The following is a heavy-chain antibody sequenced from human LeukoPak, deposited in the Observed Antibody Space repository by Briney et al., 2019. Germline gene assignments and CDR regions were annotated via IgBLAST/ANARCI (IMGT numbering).Heavy chain of an antibody. Sequence: SETLSLTCAVPAYSITSGYYWGWIRQPPGKGLEWIGNIYHSGSTYYNPSLKSRVTISVDTSKNQFSLRLTSVTAADTAVYYCARRYYYASSTYSDAFDLWGQGTIVTVSS. D-gene: IGHD3-22*01. CDR1: AYSITSGYY. J-gene: IGHJ3*01. CDR2: IYHSGST. CDR3: ARRYYYASSTYSDAFDL. V-gene: IGHV4-38-2*01.